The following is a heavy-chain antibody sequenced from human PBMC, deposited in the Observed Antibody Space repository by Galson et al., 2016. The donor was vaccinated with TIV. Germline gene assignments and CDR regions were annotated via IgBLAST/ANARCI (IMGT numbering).Heavy chain of an antibody. Sequence: SLRLSCAAPGFPFSSYTMHWVRQAPGKGLEWVAIRSYDGSNEFYADSVKGRFTISRDNSKNTLYLQMDSLRIEDTAVYYCARDGHDFWSGGANTLDYWGQGTLVTVSS. CDR2: RSYDGSNE. V-gene: IGHV3-30*04. CDR3: ARDGHDFWSGGANTLDY. D-gene: IGHD3-3*01. CDR1: GFPFSSYT. J-gene: IGHJ4*02.